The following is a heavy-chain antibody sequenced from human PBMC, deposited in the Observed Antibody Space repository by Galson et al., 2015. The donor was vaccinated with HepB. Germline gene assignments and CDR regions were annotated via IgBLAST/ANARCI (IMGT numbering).Heavy chain of an antibody. CDR2: ISSSSSTI. Sequence: SLRLSCAASGFTFSSYSMNWVRQAPGKGLEWVSYISSSSSTIYYADSVKGRFTISRDNAKNSLYLQMNSLRDEDTAVYYCARGLDYYDSSGAWYFDLWGRGTLVTVSS. D-gene: IGHD3-22*01. CDR3: ARGLDYYDSSGAWYFDL. J-gene: IGHJ2*01. CDR1: GFTFSSYS. V-gene: IGHV3-48*02.